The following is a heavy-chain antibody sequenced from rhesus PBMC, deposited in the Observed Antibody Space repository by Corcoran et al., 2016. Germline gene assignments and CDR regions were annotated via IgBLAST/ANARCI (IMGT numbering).Heavy chain of an antibody. V-gene: IGHV2S1*01. D-gene: IGHD2-15*01. Sequence: QVTLKESGPALVKPTHTLTLTCTFSVFSLSTSGMGLVWMRNPSGKALECTASICWNDDKYYTTARKSRLTNSKDTSKNQVGLTMTNMDPMDTATYYGERVQADIVVVLTAPRAEYCEFWGQGALVTVSS. CDR3: ERVQADIVVVLTAPRAEYCEF. CDR2: ICWNDDK. CDR1: VFSLSTSGMG. J-gene: IGHJ1*01.